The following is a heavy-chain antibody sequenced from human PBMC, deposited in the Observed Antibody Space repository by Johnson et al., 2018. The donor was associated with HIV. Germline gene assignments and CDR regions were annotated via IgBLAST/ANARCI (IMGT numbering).Heavy chain of an antibody. V-gene: IGHV3-13*01. CDR2: IGTAGDT. J-gene: IGHJ3*02. CDR3: ARERNMIVVDDDAFDI. Sequence: EQLVESGGGLVKPGGSLRLSCAASEFTFSNYDMHWVRQPTRKSLEWVSTIGTAGDTYYPGSVKGRFTISRDNSKNTLYLQMNSLRAEDTAVYYCARERNMIVVDDDAFDIWGQGTMVTISS. CDR1: EFTFSNYD. D-gene: IGHD3-22*01.